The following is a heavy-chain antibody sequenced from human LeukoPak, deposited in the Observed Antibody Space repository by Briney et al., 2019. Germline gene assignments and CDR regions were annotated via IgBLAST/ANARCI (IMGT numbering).Heavy chain of an antibody. D-gene: IGHD5-12*01. J-gene: IGHJ4*02. Sequence: GGSLRLSCAASGFTFSHYWMTWVRQAPGKGLEWVAQINQDGSEEYYMDSVKARFTISRDHAKNSVFLQMNSLRAEDTAVYYCVRDGGVSGYDLLDYWGQGTLVTVSS. V-gene: IGHV3-7*01. CDR2: INQDGSEE. CDR3: VRDGGVSGYDLLDY. CDR1: GFTFSHYW.